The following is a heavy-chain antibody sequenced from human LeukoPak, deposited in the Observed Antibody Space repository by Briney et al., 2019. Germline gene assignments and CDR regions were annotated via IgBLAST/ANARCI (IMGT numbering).Heavy chain of an antibody. D-gene: IGHD5-12*01. Sequence: PGGSLRLSCAASGFTFSSYWMSWVRQAPGKGLEWVANIKQDGSEKYYVDSVKGRFTISRDNAKNSLYLQMNSLRAEDTALYYCAKDRRDGYNFDAFDIWGQGTMVTVSS. CDR3: AKDRRDGYNFDAFDI. V-gene: IGHV3-7*03. CDR1: GFTFSSYW. CDR2: IKQDGSEK. J-gene: IGHJ3*02.